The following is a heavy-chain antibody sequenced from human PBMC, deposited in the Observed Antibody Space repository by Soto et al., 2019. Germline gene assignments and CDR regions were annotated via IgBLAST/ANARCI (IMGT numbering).Heavy chain of an antibody. V-gene: IGHV1-69*13. J-gene: IGHJ6*02. CDR2: IIPIFGTA. CDR1: GGTFSSYA. CDR3: ARDLRQLAIYYYYGMDV. Sequence: SVKVSCEASGGTFSSYAISWVRQAPGQGLEWMGGIIPIFGTANYAQKFQGRVTITADESTSTAYMELSSLRSEDTAVYYCARDLRQLAIYYYYGMDVWGQGTTLTV. D-gene: IGHD6-6*01.